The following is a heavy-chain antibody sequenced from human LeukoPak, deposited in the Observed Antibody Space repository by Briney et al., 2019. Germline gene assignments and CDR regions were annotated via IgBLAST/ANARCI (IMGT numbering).Heavy chain of an antibody. J-gene: IGHJ5*02. CDR2: ITLCGDP. Sequence: PSETLSLSCSVSGASFSGVYWTWIRQSPGRGLEGIGEITLCGDPNYNPSLKSRVTISLDTSNNQFSLYLTSVTAADTSVYYCARSAARDSFSTLVRRVYWFDPWGQGTLVTVSP. D-gene: IGHD6-13*01. V-gene: IGHV4-34*01. CDR3: ARSAARDSFSTLVRRVYWFDP. CDR1: GASFSGVY.